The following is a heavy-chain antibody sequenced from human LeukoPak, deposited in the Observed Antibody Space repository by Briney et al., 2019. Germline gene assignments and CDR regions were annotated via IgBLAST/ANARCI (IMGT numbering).Heavy chain of an antibody. CDR3: ASGPGTPKGIDY. D-gene: IGHD1-26*01. Sequence: SVKVSCKASGYTFTDYYIHWVRQAPGQGLEWMGGIIPIFGTANYAQKFQGRVTITADESTSTAYMELSSLRSEDTAVYYCASGPGTPKGIDYWGQGTLVTVSS. J-gene: IGHJ4*02. CDR1: GYTFTDYY. CDR2: IIPIFGTA. V-gene: IGHV1-69*13.